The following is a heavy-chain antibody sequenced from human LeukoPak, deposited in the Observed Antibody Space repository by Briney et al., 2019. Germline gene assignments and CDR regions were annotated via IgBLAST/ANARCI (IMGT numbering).Heavy chain of an antibody. Sequence: PGGSLRLSCAASGFTFSSHGVSWVRQAPGKGLEWVSTISGSGDNTYYADSVKGRFTISRDNSKNTLYLQMNSLRAEDTAVYYCARVTYGSGTYGAFDYWGQGTLVTVSS. CDR2: ISGSGDNT. D-gene: IGHD3-10*01. CDR1: GFTFSSHG. CDR3: ARVTYGSGTYGAFDY. V-gene: IGHV3-23*01. J-gene: IGHJ4*02.